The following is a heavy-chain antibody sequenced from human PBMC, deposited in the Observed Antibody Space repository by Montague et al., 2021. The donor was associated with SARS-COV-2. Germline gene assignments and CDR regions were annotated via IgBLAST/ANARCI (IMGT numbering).Heavy chain of an antibody. Sequence: SLRLSCAASGFTFSHYWTHWVRQAPGKGLEWVATISSSSSYIYYADSMKGRFTISRDNSKNSVFLQMNSLRAEDKALYYCARDQESSFTFYSSSDVWGPTEVWGQGTTVTVSS. V-gene: IGHV3-21*06. CDR2: ISSSSSYI. D-gene: IGHD2/OR15-2a*01. J-gene: IGHJ6*02. CDR3: ARDQESSFTFYSSSDVWGPTEV. CDR1: GFTFSHYW.